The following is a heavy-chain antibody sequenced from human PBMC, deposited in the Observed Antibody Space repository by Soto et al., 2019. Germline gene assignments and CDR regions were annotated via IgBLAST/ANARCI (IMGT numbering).Heavy chain of an antibody. J-gene: IGHJ3*02. CDR3: ARATATGGGAIDN. CDR1: GFICSSYD. D-gene: IGHD2-8*02. V-gene: IGHV3-23*01. Sequence: PVGSLRLSCAASGFICSSYDMSWVRQSPGKGLEWVSTILVDGRTFYVDSVKGRFTISRDSSQNTVYLQMNSLTAGDTALYYCARATATGGGAIDNCGQGTMVTVSS. CDR2: ILVDGRT.